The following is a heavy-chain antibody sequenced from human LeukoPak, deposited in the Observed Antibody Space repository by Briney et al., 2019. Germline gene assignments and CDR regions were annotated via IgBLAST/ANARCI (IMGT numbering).Heavy chain of an antibody. D-gene: IGHD3-22*01. J-gene: IGHJ4*02. CDR1: GGTFSSYA. Sequence: SVKVSCKASGGTFSSYAISWVRQAPGQGLEWMGRIIPILGIANYAQKFQGRVTITADKSTSTAYMELSSLRSDDTAVYYCARDGGLYYYDSSGPEIDYWGQGTLVTVSS. V-gene: IGHV1-69*04. CDR2: IIPILGIA. CDR3: ARDGGLYYYDSSGPEIDY.